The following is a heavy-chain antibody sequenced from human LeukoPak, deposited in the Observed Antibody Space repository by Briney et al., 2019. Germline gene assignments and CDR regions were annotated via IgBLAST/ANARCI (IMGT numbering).Heavy chain of an antibody. CDR3: AREAIDSSGSHGY. D-gene: IGHD3-22*01. Sequence: GGSLRLSCAASGFTFSSYWMSWVRQAPGKGLEWVANIKQDGSEKYYVDSVKGRFTISRDNAKNSLYLQMNSLRPEDTAVYYCAREAIDSSGSHGYWGQGTLVTVSS. V-gene: IGHV3-7*01. J-gene: IGHJ4*02. CDR2: IKQDGSEK. CDR1: GFTFSSYW.